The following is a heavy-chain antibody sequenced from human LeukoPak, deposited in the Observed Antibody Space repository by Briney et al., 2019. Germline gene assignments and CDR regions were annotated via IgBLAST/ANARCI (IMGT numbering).Heavy chain of an antibody. Sequence: GGSLRLSCAASGFTFSSYSMNWVRQAPGKGLEWVTSISSSSSYIYYADSVKGRFTISRDDAKNSLYLQMNSLRAEDTAVYYCAELGITMIGGVWGKGTTVTISS. CDR3: AELGITMIGGV. CDR1: GFTFSSYS. D-gene: IGHD3-10*02. V-gene: IGHV3-21*01. CDR2: ISSSSSYI. J-gene: IGHJ6*04.